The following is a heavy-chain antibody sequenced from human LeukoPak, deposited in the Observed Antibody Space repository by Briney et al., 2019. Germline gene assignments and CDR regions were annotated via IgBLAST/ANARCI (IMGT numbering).Heavy chain of an antibody. CDR1: GFTFSNAW. CDR2: IRSNSDGGTI. J-gene: IGHJ5*02. D-gene: IGHD3-22*01. CDR3: ATDFYDST. V-gene: IGHV3-15*07. Sequence: GGSLRLSCATSGFTFSNAWMNWVRQAPGKGLEWVGRIRSNSDGGTIDYAAPVKGRFTLSRDDSKTTLYLQVNSLQTEDTAVYYCATDFYDSTWGQGTLVTVSS.